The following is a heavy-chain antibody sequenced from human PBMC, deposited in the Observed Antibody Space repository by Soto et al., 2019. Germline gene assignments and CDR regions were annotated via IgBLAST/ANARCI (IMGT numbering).Heavy chain of an antibody. CDR1: GGSISSYY. D-gene: IGHD6-19*01. Sequence: SETLSLTCTVSGGSISSYYWSWIRQPPGKGLEWIGYIYYSGSTNYNPSLKSRVTISVDTSKNQFSLKLSSVTAADTAVYYCAGSYSSGWMGAFDIWGQGTMVTVSS. J-gene: IGHJ3*02. CDR3: AGSYSSGWMGAFDI. CDR2: IYYSGST. V-gene: IGHV4-59*01.